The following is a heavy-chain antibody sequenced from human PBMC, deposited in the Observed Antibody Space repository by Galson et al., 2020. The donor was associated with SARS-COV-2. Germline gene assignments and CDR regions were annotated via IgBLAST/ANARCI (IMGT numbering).Heavy chain of an antibody. Sequence: GESLKISCAGSGFSISVNDMNWLRQSPAKGLEWVSGIGTSGDTYYTDSVKGRFTISRENAKNSFHLQMDSLTAGDTAIYYCATGLMITGTETFDIWGQGTMVTVSP. D-gene: IGHD3-16*01. CDR2: IGTSGDT. CDR1: GFSISVND. J-gene: IGHJ3*02. CDR3: ATGLMITGTETFDI. V-gene: IGHV3-13*01.